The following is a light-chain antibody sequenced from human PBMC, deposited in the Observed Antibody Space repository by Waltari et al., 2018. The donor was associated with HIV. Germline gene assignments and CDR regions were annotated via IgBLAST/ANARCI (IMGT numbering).Light chain of an antibody. CDR2: LNSDGSH. CDR1: SGHSSYA. J-gene: IGLJ1*01. Sequence: QLVLTQSPSASASLGASVKLTCTLSSGHSSYAIAWHQQQPEKGPRYLMKLNSDGSHTKGDGIPDSFSGSSSGAERYLTISSLQSEDEADYYCKSWGPDIGHVFGTGTKVTVL. V-gene: IGLV4-69*01. CDR3: KSWGPDIGHV.